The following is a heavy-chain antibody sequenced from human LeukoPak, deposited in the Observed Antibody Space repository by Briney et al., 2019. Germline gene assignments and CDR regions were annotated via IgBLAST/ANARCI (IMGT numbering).Heavy chain of an antibody. D-gene: IGHD1-26*01. V-gene: IGHV3-21*01. CDR3: AREWELLDYYGMDV. Sequence: PGGSLRLSCAASGFTFSSNSMNWVRQAPGKGLEWVSSISSSSSYIYYADSVKGRFTISRDNAKNSLYLQMNSLGAEDTAVYYCAREWELLDYYGMDVWGQGTTVTVSS. CDR1: GFTFSSNS. CDR2: ISSSSSYI. J-gene: IGHJ6*02.